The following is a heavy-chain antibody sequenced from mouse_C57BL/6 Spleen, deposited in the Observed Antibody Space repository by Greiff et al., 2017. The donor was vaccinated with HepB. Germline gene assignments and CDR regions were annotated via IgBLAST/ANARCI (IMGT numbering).Heavy chain of an antibody. CDR3: ASHYGSSHYAMDY. J-gene: IGHJ4*01. Sequence: QVQLQQPGAELVKPGASVKLSCKASGYTFTSYWMQWVKHRPGQGLEWIGEIDPSDSYTNYNQKFKGKATMTVDTYSSTAYMQLSSLTSEDSSVYYSASHYGSSHYAMDYWGQGTSVTVSS. CDR2: IDPSDSYT. V-gene: IGHV1-50*01. CDR1: GYTFTSYW. D-gene: IGHD1-1*01.